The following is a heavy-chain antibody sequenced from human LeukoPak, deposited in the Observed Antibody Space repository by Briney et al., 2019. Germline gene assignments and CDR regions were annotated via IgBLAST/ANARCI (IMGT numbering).Heavy chain of an antibody. D-gene: IGHD2-21*02. CDR3: ARHLYHCGGGNCYYYFDY. CDR1: GFTFSDHY. J-gene: IGHJ4*02. V-gene: IGHV3-11*01. CDR2: ISPDGTTS. Sequence: GGSLRLSCAAAGFTFSDHYMAWLRQAPGKALEWVSYISPDGTTSYYADSLKGRFTVSRDNAKNSLYLQMNSLSAEDTAVYFCARHLYHCGGGNCYYYFDYWGQGTLVTVSS.